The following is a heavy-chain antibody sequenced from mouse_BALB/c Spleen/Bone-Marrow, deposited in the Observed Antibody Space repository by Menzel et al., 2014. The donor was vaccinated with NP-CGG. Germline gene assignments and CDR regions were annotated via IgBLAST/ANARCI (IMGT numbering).Heavy chain of an antibody. CDR3: ESRGEYFDV. Sequence: EVQLKQSGPELVKPGASVKISCKASGYSFTGYYMHWVKQSHGNSLDWIGYIYPYNGVSSYNQKFKGKATLTVDKSSSTAYMELHSLTSDDSAVYYCESRGEYFDVWGAGTTVTVSS. V-gene: IGHV1-31*01. CDR1: GYSFTGYY. CDR2: IYPYNGVS. J-gene: IGHJ1*01.